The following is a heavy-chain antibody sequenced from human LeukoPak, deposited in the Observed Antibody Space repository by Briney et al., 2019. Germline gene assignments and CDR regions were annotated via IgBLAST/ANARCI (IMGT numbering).Heavy chain of an antibody. J-gene: IGHJ4*02. CDR1: GFTFSSYA. D-gene: IGHD6-19*01. Sequence: GGSLRLSYAASGFTFSSYAMSWVRQAPGKGLEWVSAISGSGGSTYYADSVKGRFTISRDNSKNTLYLQMNSLRAEDTAVYYCAKDLYLGSGWPLYYFDYWGQGTLVTVSS. V-gene: IGHV3-23*01. CDR3: AKDLYLGSGWPLYYFDY. CDR2: ISGSGGST.